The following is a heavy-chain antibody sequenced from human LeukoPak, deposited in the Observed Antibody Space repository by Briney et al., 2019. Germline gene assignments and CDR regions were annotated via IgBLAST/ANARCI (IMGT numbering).Heavy chain of an antibody. Sequence: GGSLRLSCAASGFTFSNAWMSWVRQAPGKGLEWVGRIKSKTDGGTTDYAAPVKGRFTISRDDSKNTLYLQMNSLKTEDTAVYYCTIEKYSGSYYFDYWGQGTLVTVSS. J-gene: IGHJ4*02. CDR1: GFTFSNAW. CDR3: TIEKYSGSYYFDY. D-gene: IGHD1-26*01. CDR2: IKSKTDGGTT. V-gene: IGHV3-15*01.